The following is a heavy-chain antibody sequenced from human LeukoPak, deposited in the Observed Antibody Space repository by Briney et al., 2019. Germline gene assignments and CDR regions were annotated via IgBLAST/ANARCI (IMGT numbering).Heavy chain of an antibody. V-gene: IGHV3-23*01. J-gene: IGHJ4*02. Sequence: GGSLSLSCAASGFTFSGYAMSWVRQAPGKGLEWVSLISGSGGGTYYADSVKGRFNIFRDNSKNTQDLQMNSLRAEDTAVYYCAKTGTEDGYNIYFDHWGQGTLVTVSS. CDR2: ISGSGGGT. D-gene: IGHD5-24*01. CDR3: AKTGTEDGYNIYFDH. CDR1: GFTFSGYA.